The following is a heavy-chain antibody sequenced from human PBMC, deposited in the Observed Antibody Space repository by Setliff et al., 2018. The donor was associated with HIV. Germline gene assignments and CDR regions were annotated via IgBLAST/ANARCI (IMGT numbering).Heavy chain of an antibody. D-gene: IGHD6-13*01. V-gene: IGHV4-34*01. J-gene: IGHJ4*02. CDR2: LSPSGTT. Sequence: PSETLSLTCTVYGGSFSNYYTNWIRQPPGKGLEWIGELSPSGTTRPNPSLQSRVIISLDTSKNQFSLKLTSVTAADTAIYYCARQSTVAAAGFDFWGQGTLVTVSS. CDR1: GGSFSNYY. CDR3: ARQSTVAAAGFDF.